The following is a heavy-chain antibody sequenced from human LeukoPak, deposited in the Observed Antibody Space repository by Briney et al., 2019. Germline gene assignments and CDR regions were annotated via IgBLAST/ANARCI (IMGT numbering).Heavy chain of an antibody. D-gene: IGHD3-9*01. V-gene: IGHV1-69*05. CDR1: GGTFSSYA. CDR2: IIPIFGTA. CDR3: ARARGGGIYDILTDDY. J-gene: IGHJ4*02. Sequence: SVKVSCKASGGTFSSYAISWVRQAPGQGLEWMGRIIPIFGTANYAQKFQGRVTITTDESTSTAYMELSSLRSEDTAVYYCARARGGGIYDILTDDYWGQGTLVTVPS.